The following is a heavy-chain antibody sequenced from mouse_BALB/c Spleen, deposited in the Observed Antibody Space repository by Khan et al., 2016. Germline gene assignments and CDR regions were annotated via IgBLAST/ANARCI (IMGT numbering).Heavy chain of an antibody. Sequence: VQLQQSGAELVKPGGSVKLSCTASGFSIQDSYIHWVRQSPEQGLDWIGRIDPPTDNTKYDPKFQGKATITADTSSNTAYLQLSSLTYEDTAVYYSARVYYGDYWGQGTTLTVSS. CDR1: GFSIQDSY. V-gene: IGHV14-3*02. CDR2: IDPPTDNT. D-gene: IGHD1-1*01. CDR3: ARVYYGDY. J-gene: IGHJ2*01.